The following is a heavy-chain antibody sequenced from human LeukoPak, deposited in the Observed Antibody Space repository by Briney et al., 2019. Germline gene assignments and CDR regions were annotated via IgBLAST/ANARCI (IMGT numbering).Heavy chain of an antibody. D-gene: IGHD4-11*01. CDR1: GGTFSSYA. CDR3: ARDRDTVTPNYFDY. J-gene: IGHJ4*02. V-gene: IGHV1-69*05. CDR2: IIPIFGTA. Sequence: SVKVSCKASGGTFSSYAINWVRQAPGQGLEWMGGIIPIFGTANYAQKFQGRVTITTDESTSTAYMELSSLRSEDTAVYYCARDRDTVTPNYFDYWGQGTLVTVSS.